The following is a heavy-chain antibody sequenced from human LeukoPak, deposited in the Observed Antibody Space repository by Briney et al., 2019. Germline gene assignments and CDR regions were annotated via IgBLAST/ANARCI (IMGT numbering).Heavy chain of an antibody. CDR3: ARQQWLARTFDY. CDR2: IDPSDSYT. CDR1: GTSFASYW. V-gene: IGHV5-10-1*01. D-gene: IGHD6-19*01. Sequence: GESLRISCKGSGTSFASYWIRWVRQMPGKGLEWMGRIDPSDSYTNYSPSFQGHVTISADKSTSTAYLQWSSLKASDTAMYYCARQQWLARTFDYWGQGTLVTVSS. J-gene: IGHJ4*02.